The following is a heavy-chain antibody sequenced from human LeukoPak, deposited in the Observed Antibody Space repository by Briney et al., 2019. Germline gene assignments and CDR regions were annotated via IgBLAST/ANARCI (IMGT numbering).Heavy chain of an antibody. Sequence: ASVKVSCKASGYTFTSYDINWVRQATGQGLEWMGWMNPNSGNTGYAQKFQGRVTMTRNTSISTAYMELSSLRSEGTAVYYCARVPSSSWYYYYYYMDVWGKGTTVTVSS. J-gene: IGHJ6*03. D-gene: IGHD6-13*01. CDR2: MNPNSGNT. CDR3: ARVPSSSWYYYYYYMDV. CDR1: GYTFTSYD. V-gene: IGHV1-8*01.